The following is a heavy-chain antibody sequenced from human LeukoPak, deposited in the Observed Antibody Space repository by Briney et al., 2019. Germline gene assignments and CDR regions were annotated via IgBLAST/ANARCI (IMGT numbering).Heavy chain of an antibody. CDR1: GGSISGYY. V-gene: IGHV4-4*07. J-gene: IGHJ5*02. Sequence: SETLSPTCTVSGGSISGYYWSWIRQPAGKGLEWIGRIYSSGSTNYNPSLRGRVTMSVDTSKNQFSLKLSSVAAADTAVYYCARDLSTSREFDPWGQGTLVTVSS. CDR3: ARDLSTSREFDP. CDR2: IYSSGST. D-gene: IGHD2-2*01.